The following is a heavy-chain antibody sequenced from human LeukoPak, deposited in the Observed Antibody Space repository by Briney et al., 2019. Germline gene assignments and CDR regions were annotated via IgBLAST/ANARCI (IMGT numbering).Heavy chain of an antibody. J-gene: IGHJ4*02. CDR3: AKDTPLCYFDY. D-gene: IGHD3-16*01. V-gene: IGHV3-30*02. CDR1: GFTFSSYG. Sequence: GGSLRLSCAASGFTFSSYGMHWVRQAPGKGLEWVAFIRYDGNNKYYADSVKGRFTISRDDSKNTLYLQMNSLRADDTAVYYCAKDTPLCYFDYWGQGTLVTVSS. CDR2: IRYDGNNK.